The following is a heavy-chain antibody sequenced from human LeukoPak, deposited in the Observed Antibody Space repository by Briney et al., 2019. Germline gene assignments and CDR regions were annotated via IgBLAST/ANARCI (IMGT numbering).Heavy chain of an antibody. CDR2: IYYSGST. D-gene: IGHD3-10*01. Sequence: SETLSLTCTVSGGSISSRSYYWGWIRQPPGKGLEWIGSIYYSGSTYYNPSLKSRVTISLNTSKNQFSLKLSSVTAADTAVYYCARECPMVRGVMIQSPGDHRYYYYYYMDVWGKGTTVTISS. V-gene: IGHV4-39*07. CDR1: GGSISSRSYY. J-gene: IGHJ6*03. CDR3: ARECPMVRGVMIQSPGDHRYYYYYYMDV.